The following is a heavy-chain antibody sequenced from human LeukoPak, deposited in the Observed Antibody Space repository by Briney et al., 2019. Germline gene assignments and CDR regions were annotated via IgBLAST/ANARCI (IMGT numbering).Heavy chain of an antibody. V-gene: IGHV1-46*01. D-gene: IGHD3-10*01. Sequence: ATVKVSCKASGYTLTSYYMHWVRQAPGQGLEWMGIINPSGGSTSYAQKFQGRVTMTRDTSTSTVYMELSSLRSEDTAVYYCARGDRIRYYGSGLVGPNYFDYWGQGTMVTSAS. CDR3: ARGDRIRYYGSGLVGPNYFDY. CDR1: GYTLTSYY. J-gene: IGHJ4*02. CDR2: INPSGGST.